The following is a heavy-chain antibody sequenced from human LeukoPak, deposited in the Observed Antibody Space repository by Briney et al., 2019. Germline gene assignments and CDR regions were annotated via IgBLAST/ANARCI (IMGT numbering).Heavy chain of an antibody. CDR2: IIPILGIA. CDR3: ATGLDYGGNSWDYFDY. D-gene: IGHD4-23*01. V-gene: IGHV1-69*04. J-gene: IGHJ4*02. CDR1: GGTFSSYA. Sequence: SVKVSCKASGGTFSSYAISWVRQAPGQGLEWMGRIIPILGIANHAQKFQGRVTITADKSTSTAYMELSSLRSEDTAVYYCATGLDYGGNSWDYFDYWGQGALVTVSS.